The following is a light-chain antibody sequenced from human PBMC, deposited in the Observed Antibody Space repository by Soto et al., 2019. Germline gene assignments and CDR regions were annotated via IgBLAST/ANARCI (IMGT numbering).Light chain of an antibody. CDR2: GAS. CDR1: QSASST. CDR3: QYYNNWPPSWT. J-gene: IGKJ1*01. V-gene: IGKV3-15*01. Sequence: EIVMTQSPATLSVSPGERATTSCRASQSASSTVAWYQQKPGQAPRLLIFGASNRATRIPTRFSGTGSGTEFTLTISSLQSEDFAVYYCQYYNNWPPSWTFGQGTKVDIK.